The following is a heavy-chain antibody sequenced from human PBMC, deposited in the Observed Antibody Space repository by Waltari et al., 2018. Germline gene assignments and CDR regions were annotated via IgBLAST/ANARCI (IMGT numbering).Heavy chain of an antibody. CDR3: AREIVPGYFEY. V-gene: IGHV4-38-2*02. Sequence: QVQLQESGPGLVKPSETLSLTCSVSGHSITRNYYWTWIRQSPGKGLEWIGSINHSGTTYYNPALKSGLTIAVDTSKNQFSLRLNSVTAADTAMYYCAREIVPGYFEYWGQGTLVTVSS. CDR2: INHSGTT. D-gene: IGHD6-6*01. J-gene: IGHJ4*02. CDR1: GHSITRNYY.